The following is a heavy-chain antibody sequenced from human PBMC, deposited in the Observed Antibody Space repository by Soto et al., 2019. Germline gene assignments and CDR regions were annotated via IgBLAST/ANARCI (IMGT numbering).Heavy chain of an antibody. V-gene: IGHV4-4*02. CDR2: IYHSGST. D-gene: IGHD6-13*01. CDR1: GGTISSSDW. CDR3: ARYGDAIAAAGQFDY. Sequence: SETQSLTCTVSGGTISSSDWWSWVRQPPGKGLEWIGEIYHSGSTNYNPSLKSRVTISVDKSKNQFSLKLSSVTAADTAVYYCARYGDAIAAAGQFDYWGQGTLVTVSS. J-gene: IGHJ4*02.